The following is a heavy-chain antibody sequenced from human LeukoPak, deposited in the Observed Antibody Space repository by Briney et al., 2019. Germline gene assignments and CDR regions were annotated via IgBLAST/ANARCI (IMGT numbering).Heavy chain of an antibody. D-gene: IGHD6-19*01. CDR3: ARDRAVAGLFDY. CDR1: GFTFSSYA. V-gene: IGHV3-30*04. Sequence: PGRSLILSCAASGFTFSSYAMHWVRQAPGKGLEWVAVISYDGSNEYYADSVKGRFTISRDNSKNTLYLQMNSLRAEDTAVYYCARDRAVAGLFDYWGQGTLVTVSS. J-gene: IGHJ4*02. CDR2: ISYDGSNE.